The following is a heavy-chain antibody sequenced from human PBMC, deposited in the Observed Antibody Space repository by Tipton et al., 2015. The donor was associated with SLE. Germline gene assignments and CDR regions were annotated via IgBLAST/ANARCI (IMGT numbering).Heavy chain of an antibody. CDR3: AKEGEPFWSGYYTDYYYYVDV. J-gene: IGHJ6*03. Sequence: SLRLSCAASGFTFDDYAMHWVRQAPGKGLEWVSLISWDGGSTYYADSVKGRFTISRDNSKNSLYLQMNSLRAEDTALYYCAKEGEPFWSGYYTDYYYYVDVWDKGTTVTVSS. V-gene: IGHV3-43D*04. CDR2: ISWDGGST. D-gene: IGHD3-3*01. CDR1: GFTFDDYA.